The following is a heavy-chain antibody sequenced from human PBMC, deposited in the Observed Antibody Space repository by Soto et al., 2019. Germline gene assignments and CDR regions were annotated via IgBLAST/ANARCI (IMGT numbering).Heavy chain of an antibody. CDR3: ARDSRFCSGGSCYPPRLDGMDV. J-gene: IGHJ6*02. CDR1: GGSISSGGYY. Sequence: SETLSLTCTVSGGSISSGGYYWIWIRQHPGKGLEWIGYIYYSGSTYYNPSLKSRVIIAVDTSKNQFSRKLGYVTAAETAEYYCARDSRFCSGGSCYPPRLDGMDVWGQGTTVTVSS. V-gene: IGHV4-31*03. D-gene: IGHD2-15*01. CDR2: IYYSGST.